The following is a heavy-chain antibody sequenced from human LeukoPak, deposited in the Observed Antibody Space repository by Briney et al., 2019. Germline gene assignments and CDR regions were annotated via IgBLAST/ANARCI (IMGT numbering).Heavy chain of an antibody. CDR2: IWYDGSNK. CDR3: ARDYDSSGFSPSN. V-gene: IGHV3-33*01. D-gene: IGHD3-22*01. Sequence: GGSLRLSCAAFGFTFSSYGMHWVRQAPGKGLEWVAVIWYDGSNKYYADSVKGRFTISRDNSKNTLYVQMNSLRAEDTAVYYCARDYDSSGFSPSNWGQGTLVTVSS. CDR1: GFTFSSYG. J-gene: IGHJ4*02.